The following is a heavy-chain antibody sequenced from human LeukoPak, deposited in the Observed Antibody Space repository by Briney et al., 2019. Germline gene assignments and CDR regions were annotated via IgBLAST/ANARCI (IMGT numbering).Heavy chain of an antibody. J-gene: IGHJ4*02. D-gene: IGHD3-22*01. Sequence: PGGSLRLSCAASGFTFSNAWMSWFRQAPGKGLEWVGRIKSKTDGGTTDYAAPVKGRLTISRDDSKNTLYLQMNSLKTEDTAVYYCTTIYDSSGYCVYWGQGTLVTVSS. CDR1: GFTFSNAW. CDR2: IKSKTDGGTT. CDR3: TTIYDSSGYCVY. V-gene: IGHV3-15*01.